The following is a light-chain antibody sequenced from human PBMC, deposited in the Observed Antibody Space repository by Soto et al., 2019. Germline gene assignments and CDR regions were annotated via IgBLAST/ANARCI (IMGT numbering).Light chain of an antibody. CDR3: QQRSNWPT. CDR1: QSVSSY. J-gene: IGKJ5*01. V-gene: IGKV3-11*01. CDR2: DAS. Sequence: EIVLTQPPATLSLSPGERATLSCRASQSVSSYLAWYQQKSGQAPRLLIYDASNRATGIPARFSGSGSGTDFTLTISSLEPEDFAVYYCQQRSNWPTFGQGTRLEIK.